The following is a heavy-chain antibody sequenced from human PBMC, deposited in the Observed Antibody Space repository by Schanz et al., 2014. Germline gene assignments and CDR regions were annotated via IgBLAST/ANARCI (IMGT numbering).Heavy chain of an antibody. CDR3: ARGFDFWDR. CDR1: GYTFTTYY. J-gene: IGHJ4*02. D-gene: IGHD3-3*01. CDR2: INPSGGST. V-gene: IGHV1-46*01. Sequence: QVQLLQSGAEVKKPGASMKVSCKASGYTFTTYYMLWVRQAPGQGLEWMGIINPSGGSTRYGQKFQGIITVTTDTSTSTVYLELSSLRSDDTAVYYCARGFDFWDRWGQGTLVIVSS.